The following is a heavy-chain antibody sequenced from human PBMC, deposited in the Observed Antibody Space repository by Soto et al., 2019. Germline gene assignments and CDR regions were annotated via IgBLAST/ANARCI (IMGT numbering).Heavy chain of an antibody. Sequence: GGSLRLCCAPSGFTFHPYGMSRVRQAPEQGMEWLSAIGSDGPAIQYAESVKCRFTISKDNSNEMLYLQMNSLRAEDTALYYCARPGVTVPGTRYFDHWGQGALVTVSS. D-gene: IGHD6-19*01. CDR1: GFTFHPYG. CDR3: ARPGVTVPGTRYFDH. V-gene: IGHV3-23*01. CDR2: IGSDGPAI. J-gene: IGHJ4*02.